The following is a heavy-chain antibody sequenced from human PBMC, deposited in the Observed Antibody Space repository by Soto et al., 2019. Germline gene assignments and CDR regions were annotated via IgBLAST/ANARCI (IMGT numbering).Heavy chain of an antibody. CDR2: ISASGADT. J-gene: IGHJ4*02. CDR1: GVTLSSYA. CDR3: AREMWIVGATSWQGAIDH. V-gene: IGHV3-23*01. D-gene: IGHD1-26*01. Sequence: EVEVLESGGGLVQPGGSLRLSCTASGVTLSSYAMNWVRQAPGKGLEWVSGISASGADTGYADSVKGRFIIYRDNSKNTLHLQINSQRAEDTAVYYCAREMWIVGATSWQGAIDHWGQGTLVTFSS.